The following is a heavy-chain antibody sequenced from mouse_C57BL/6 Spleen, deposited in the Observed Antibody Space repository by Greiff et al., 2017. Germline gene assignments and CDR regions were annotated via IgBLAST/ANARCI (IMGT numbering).Heavy chain of an antibody. V-gene: IGHV1-4*01. CDR2: INPSSGYT. J-gene: IGHJ2*01. D-gene: IGHD4-1*02. Sequence: QVQLQQSGAELARPGASVKMSCKASGYTFTSYTMHWVKQRPGQGLEWIGYINPSSGYTKYNQKFKDKATLTADKSSSTAYMQLSSLTSEDSAVYYCARGTNWDEIDYWGHGTTLTGAS. CDR1: GYTFTSYT. CDR3: ARGTNWDEIDY.